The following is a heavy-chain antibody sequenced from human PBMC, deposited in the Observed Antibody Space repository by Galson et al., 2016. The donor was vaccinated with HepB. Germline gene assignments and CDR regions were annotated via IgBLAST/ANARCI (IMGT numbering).Heavy chain of an antibody. CDR1: GFIFSNYG. CDR2: ISFDGSNA. V-gene: IGHV3-30*18. D-gene: IGHD6-19*01. J-gene: IGHJ3*02. Sequence: SLRLFCAASGFIFSNYGMHWVRQAPGKGLEWVAVISFDGSNAYYGDSVKGRFTISRDNSKNTLSLQMSSLRADDTAVYSCAKKGYSSGKFDAFDIWGQGTVVTVSS. CDR3: AKKGYSSGKFDAFDI.